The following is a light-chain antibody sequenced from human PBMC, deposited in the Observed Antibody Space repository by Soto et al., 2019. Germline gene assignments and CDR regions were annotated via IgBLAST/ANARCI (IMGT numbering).Light chain of an antibody. V-gene: IGKV1-5*03. CDR1: QRINIW. CDR3: QHYNSYPFT. CDR2: KAS. Sequence: DIQMAQSPSTLSASVGDTVTITCRASQRINIWLAWYQQKPGKAPKLLIYKASGLQDAVPSRFSGSGSGTEFTLTVRSLQPDDFATYYCQHYNSYPFTFGQGTELKIK. J-gene: IGKJ2*01.